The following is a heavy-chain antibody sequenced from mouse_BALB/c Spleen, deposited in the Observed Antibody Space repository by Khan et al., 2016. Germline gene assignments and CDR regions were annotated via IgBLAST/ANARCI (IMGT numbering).Heavy chain of an antibody. CDR2: IDPANGNT. CDR3: ARSDGYDGCGPFDV. V-gene: IGHV14-3*02. J-gene: IGHJ1*01. CDR1: GFNIKDTY. Sequence: VQLQQPGAELVKPGASVKLSCTASGFNIKDTYMHWVKQRPEQGLEWIGRIDPANGNTKYDPKFQGKATITADTSSNTAYLQLSSLTSEDTAVYYCARSDGYDGCGPFDVWGAGTTVTVSS. D-gene: IGHD2-2*01.